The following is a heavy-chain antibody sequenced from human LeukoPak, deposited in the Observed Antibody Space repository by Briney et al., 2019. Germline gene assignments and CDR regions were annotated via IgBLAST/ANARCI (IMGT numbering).Heavy chain of an antibody. CDR1: GFTVSSNY. CDR2: IYSGGST. Sequence: GGSLRLSCAASGFTVSSNYMSWVRQAPGKGLEWVSVIYSGGSTYYADSVKGRFTISRDNSKNTLYLQMNSLRAEDTAVYYCARDTYYGSGSYYNPDAFDIWGQGTMVTVSS. J-gene: IGHJ3*02. CDR3: ARDTYYGSGSYYNPDAFDI. V-gene: IGHV3-53*01. D-gene: IGHD3-10*01.